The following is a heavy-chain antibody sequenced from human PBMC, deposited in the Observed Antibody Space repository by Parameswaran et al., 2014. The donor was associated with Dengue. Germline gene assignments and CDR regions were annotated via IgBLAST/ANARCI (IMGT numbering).Heavy chain of an antibody. J-gene: IGHJ4*02. CDR3: ARLHYDFWSGYPYYFDY. D-gene: IGHD3-3*01. Sequence: PGKGLEWIGSIYYSGSTYYNPSLKSRVTISVDTSKNQFSLKLSSVTAADTAVYYCARLHYDFWSGYPYYFDYWGQGTLVTVSS. CDR2: IYYSGST. V-gene: IGHV4-39*01.